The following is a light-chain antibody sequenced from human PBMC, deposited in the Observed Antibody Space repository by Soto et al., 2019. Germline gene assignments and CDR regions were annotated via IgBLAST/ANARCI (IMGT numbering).Light chain of an antibody. Sequence: QSALTQPPSASGSPGQSVTISCTGTSSDIGGYNSVSWYQQHPGKVPTLMIYEVTKRPSGVPDRFSASKSGNTASLTVSGLQAEDEAEYYCSSYAGSNNVVFGGGTKLTVL. J-gene: IGLJ2*01. CDR1: SSDIGGYNS. V-gene: IGLV2-8*01. CDR2: EVT. CDR3: SSYAGSNNVV.